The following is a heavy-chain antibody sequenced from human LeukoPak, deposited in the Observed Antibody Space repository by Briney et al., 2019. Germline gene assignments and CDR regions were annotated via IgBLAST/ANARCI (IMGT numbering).Heavy chain of an antibody. Sequence: SETLSLTCTVSGGSISSHYWSWIRQPPGKGLEWIGYIYYSGSTNYNPSLKSRVTISVDTSKNQFSLKLSSVTAADTAVYYCASAKGDAFDIWGQGTMVTVSS. D-gene: IGHD4/OR15-4a*01. CDR2: IYYSGST. J-gene: IGHJ3*02. CDR1: GGSISSHY. V-gene: IGHV4-59*11. CDR3: ASAKGDAFDI.